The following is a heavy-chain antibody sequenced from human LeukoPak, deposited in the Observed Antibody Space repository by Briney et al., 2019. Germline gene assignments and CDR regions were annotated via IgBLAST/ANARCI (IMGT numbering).Heavy chain of an antibody. J-gene: IGHJ4*02. D-gene: IGHD6-13*01. CDR1: GFAFSKYA. Sequence: PGGSLRLSCVASGFAFSKYAMHWVRQAPGKGLEWLTFIRHDGSFKEYADSVKGRFTISRDNSKNTLYLQMNRLRVEDTAVYYCAKRVAHSSSWPYFDYWGQGTLVTVSS. V-gene: IGHV3-30*02. CDR3: AKRVAHSSSWPYFDY. CDR2: IRHDGSFK.